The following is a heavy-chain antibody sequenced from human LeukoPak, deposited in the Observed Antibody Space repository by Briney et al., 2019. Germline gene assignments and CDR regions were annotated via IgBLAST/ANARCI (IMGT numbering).Heavy chain of an antibody. J-gene: IGHJ4*02. D-gene: IGHD2-15*01. CDR3: AREDGYCSGGNCYSYFDS. CDR1: GFTFNHFW. Sequence: GGSLRLSCAASGFTFNHFWMSWIRQAPGKGLEWVAYIKKTGSETYYVDSVKGRFTITRDNTRNSLFLQMYSLRAEDTAVYFCAREDGYCSGGNCYSYFDSWGQGTLVTVSA. CDR2: IKKTGSET. V-gene: IGHV3-7*01.